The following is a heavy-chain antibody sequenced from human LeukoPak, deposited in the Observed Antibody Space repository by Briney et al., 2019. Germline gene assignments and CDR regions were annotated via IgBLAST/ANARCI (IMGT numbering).Heavy chain of an antibody. CDR2: IYYSGST. D-gene: IGHD4-11*01. V-gene: IGHV4-39*01. J-gene: IGHJ4*02. CDR3: ARHDTTVRYFDY. CDR1: GGSISSSSYY. Sequence: PSETLSLTCTVSGGSISSSSYYWGWIRQPPGKGLEWIGSIYYSGSTYYNPSLKSRVTISVDTSKNQFSLKLSSVTAADTAVYYCARHDTTVRYFDYWGQGTLVTVSS.